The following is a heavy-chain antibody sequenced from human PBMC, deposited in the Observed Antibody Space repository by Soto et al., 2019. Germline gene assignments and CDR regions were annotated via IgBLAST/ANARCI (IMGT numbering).Heavy chain of an antibody. Sequence: GGSLRLSCAASGFTFSSYSMNWVRQAPGKGLEWVSSISSSSSYIYYADSVKGRFTISRDNAKNSLYLQMNSLRAEDTAVYYCASPPPRNDEEAFDIWGQGTMVTFSS. CDR1: GFTFSSYS. J-gene: IGHJ3*02. CDR2: ISSSSSYI. CDR3: ASPPPRNDEEAFDI. V-gene: IGHV3-21*01.